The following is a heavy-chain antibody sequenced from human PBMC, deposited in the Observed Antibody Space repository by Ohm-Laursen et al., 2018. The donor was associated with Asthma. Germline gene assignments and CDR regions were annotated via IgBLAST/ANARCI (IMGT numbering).Heavy chain of an antibody. J-gene: IGHJ4*02. Sequence: SETLSLTCPVSGGSISSYYWSWIRQPPGKGLEWIGYIYYSGSTNYNPSLKSRVTISVDTSKNQFSLKLSSVTAADTAVYYCAREWLGGAPDYWGQGTLVTVSS. D-gene: IGHD6-19*01. V-gene: IGHV4-59*01. CDR2: IYYSGST. CDR3: AREWLGGAPDY. CDR1: GGSISSYY.